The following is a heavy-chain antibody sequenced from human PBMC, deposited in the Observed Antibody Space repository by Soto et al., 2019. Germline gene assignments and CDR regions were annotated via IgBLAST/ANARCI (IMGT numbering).Heavy chain of an antibody. D-gene: IGHD6-19*01. CDR1: GITFNSYG. V-gene: IGHV3-7*01. J-gene: IGHJ4*02. CDR2: IKEDGSEK. Sequence: PGGSLRLSCIEAGITFNSYGMIWVRQAPGKGLEYVADIKEDGSEKNYVDSVRGRFTISRDNAKNSLSLQMNGLRVEDTAMYYCGRSIRGWSRFDYWGQGILVTVSS. CDR3: GRSIRGWSRFDY.